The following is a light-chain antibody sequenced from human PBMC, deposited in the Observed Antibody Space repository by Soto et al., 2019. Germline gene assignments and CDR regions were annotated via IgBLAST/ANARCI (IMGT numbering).Light chain of an antibody. J-gene: IGKJ4*01. V-gene: IGKV1-17*01. CDR1: QGIGNA. Sequence: IQMTQSPSSLSASVGDIVTISCRASQGIGNALGWYQQKPGKAPKLLIYAASTLQSGVPSRFSGSGSGTDFTLTISSLQPEDFATYYCQQISSYPLTFGGGTKVDIK. CDR2: AAS. CDR3: QQISSYPLT.